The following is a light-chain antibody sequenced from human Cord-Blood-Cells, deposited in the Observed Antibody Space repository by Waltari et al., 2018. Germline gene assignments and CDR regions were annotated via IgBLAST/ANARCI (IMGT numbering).Light chain of an antibody. CDR1: QNISNY. V-gene: IGKV1-33*01. CDR2: DAS. J-gene: IGKJ5*01. Sequence: DIQMTQSPSSLSASVGDRVTITCQASQNISNYLNWYQQKPGKAPKLLIYDASSLETGVPSRFSGSGSGTDFTFTISSLQPEDIATYYCQQYYNLLITFGQGTRLEIK. CDR3: QQYYNLLIT.